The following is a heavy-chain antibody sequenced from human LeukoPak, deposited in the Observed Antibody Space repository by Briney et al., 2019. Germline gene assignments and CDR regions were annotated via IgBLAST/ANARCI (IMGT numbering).Heavy chain of an antibody. D-gene: IGHD6-25*01. CDR3: VKDLAARTLAGY. CDR1: GFTFSTYA. J-gene: IGHJ4*02. V-gene: IGHV3-64D*09. Sequence: RGFLRLACAASGFTFSTYAMHWVRQAPGNGLEYVLAISSNGGSTYYADSVKGRFTISRDNSKNTRYLQMCSLRAEDTAVYYCVKDLAARTLAGYGGQGPLVTVFS. CDR2: ISSNGGST.